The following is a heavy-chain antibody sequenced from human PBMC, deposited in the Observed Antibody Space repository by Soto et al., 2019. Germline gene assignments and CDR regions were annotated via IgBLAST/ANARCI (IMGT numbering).Heavy chain of an antibody. J-gene: IGHJ3*02. CDR3: AREGIVPPAFDI. CDR1: GGSISSGGYY. D-gene: IGHD2-21*01. CDR2: IYYSGST. V-gene: IGHV4-31*03. Sequence: PSETLSLTCTVSGGSISSGGYYWSWIRQHPGKGLEWIGYIYYSGSTYYNPSLKSRVTISVDTSKNQFSPKLSSVTAADTAVYYCAREGIVPPAFDIWGQGTMVTVSS.